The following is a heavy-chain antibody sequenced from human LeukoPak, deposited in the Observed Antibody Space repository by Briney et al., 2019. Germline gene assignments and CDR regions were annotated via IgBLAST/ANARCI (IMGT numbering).Heavy chain of an antibody. J-gene: IGHJ5*02. Sequence: PSETLSLTCTVSGGSISSSSYYWGWIRQPPGKGLEWIGSIYYSGSTYYNPSLKSRVTISVDTSKNQFSLKLSSVTAADPAVYYCAQRRGYCSGGSCYSSWFDPWGQGTLVTVSS. V-gene: IGHV4-39*01. CDR2: IYYSGST. CDR3: AQRRGYCSGGSCYSSWFDP. CDR1: GGSISSSSYY. D-gene: IGHD2-15*01.